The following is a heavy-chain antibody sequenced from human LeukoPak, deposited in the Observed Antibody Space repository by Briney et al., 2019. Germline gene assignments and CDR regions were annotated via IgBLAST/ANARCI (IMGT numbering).Heavy chain of an antibody. Sequence: GGSLRLSCAASGFTFSSYSMNWVRQAPGKGLEWVSYISSRSATIYYADSVKGRFTISRDNAKNSLYLQMNSLRAEDTAVYYCARDPLSSSSFDLWGQGTLVTVSS. CDR3: ARDPLSSSSFDL. CDR1: GFTFSSYS. V-gene: IGHV3-48*01. J-gene: IGHJ4*02. D-gene: IGHD6-13*01. CDR2: ISSRSATI.